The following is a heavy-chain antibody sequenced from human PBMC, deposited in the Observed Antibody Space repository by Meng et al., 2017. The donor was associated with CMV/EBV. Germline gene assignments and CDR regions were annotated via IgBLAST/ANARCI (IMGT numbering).Heavy chain of an antibody. CDR2: IIPYLDEP. V-gene: IGHV1-69*10. D-gene: IGHD3-3*01. CDR3: ASNSITIFGVVTNTNYCYYGMDV. J-gene: IGHJ6*02. Sequence: SVKVSCKASGGTSNTYTFNWVRQAPGRGLEWMGGIIPYLDEPNYAQTFQGRVAITSDRSTAAYMGLGSLRSEDTAVYYCASNSITIFGVVTNTNYCYYGMDVWGQGTTVTVSS. CDR1: GGTSNTYT.